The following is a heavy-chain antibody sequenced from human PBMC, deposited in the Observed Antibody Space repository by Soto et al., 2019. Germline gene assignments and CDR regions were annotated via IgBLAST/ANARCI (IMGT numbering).Heavy chain of an antibody. J-gene: IGHJ4*02. D-gene: IGHD6-19*01. CDR2: ISGFSSHI. CDR1: GFTFSSYS. Sequence: GGSLRLSCAASGFTFSSYSMNWVRQAPGKGLEWVSFISGFSSHIYYADSVKGRFTISRDNAKNSLFLQMESLRAEDTAVYYCARDLSSGWYLGYWGRGTLVTVSS. CDR3: ARDLSSGWYLGY. V-gene: IGHV3-21*01.